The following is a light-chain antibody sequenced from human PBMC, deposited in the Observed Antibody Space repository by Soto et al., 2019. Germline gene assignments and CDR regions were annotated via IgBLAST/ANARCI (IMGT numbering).Light chain of an antibody. CDR3: QQHLGRHT. CDR1: QSVSSN. J-gene: IGKJ1*01. Sequence: EIVLTQSPATLSLSPGERATLSCRASQSVSSNLAWYQQKPGQAPRLLIYGASTRATGIPARFSGSGSGTEFTLTISSLEPEDSAVYYCQQHLGRHTFGQGTKVDIK. CDR2: GAS. V-gene: IGKV3D-11*02.